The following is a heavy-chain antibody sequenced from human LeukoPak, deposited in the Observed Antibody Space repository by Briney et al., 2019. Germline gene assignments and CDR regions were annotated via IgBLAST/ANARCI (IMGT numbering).Heavy chain of an antibody. CDR2: ISWNSGSI. J-gene: IGHJ4*02. V-gene: IGHV3-9*01. CDR1: GFPFDDYA. Sequence: PGRSLLLSCAASGFPFDDYAMHWVRQAPGKGLEWVSGISWNSGSIGYADSVKGRFTISRDNAKNSLYLQMNSLRAEDTALYYCAKGHTYYDSSGYPPYYFDYWGQGTLVTVSS. CDR3: AKGHTYYDSSGYPPYYFDY. D-gene: IGHD3-22*01.